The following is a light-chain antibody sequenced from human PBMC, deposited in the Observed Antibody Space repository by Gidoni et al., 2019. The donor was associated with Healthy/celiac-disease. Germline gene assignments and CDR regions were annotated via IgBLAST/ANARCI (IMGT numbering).Light chain of an antibody. J-gene: IGKJ4*01. CDR3: MQALQTPPT. V-gene: IGKV2-28*01. Sequence: IVMTQSPLSLPVTPGEPASIPCRSSQSLLHSNGYNYLDWYLQKPGHSPQLLIYLGSNRASGVPDRFSGSGSGTDFTLKISRVEAEDVGVYYCMQALQTPPTFGGGTKVEIK. CDR2: LGS. CDR1: QSLLHSNGYNY.